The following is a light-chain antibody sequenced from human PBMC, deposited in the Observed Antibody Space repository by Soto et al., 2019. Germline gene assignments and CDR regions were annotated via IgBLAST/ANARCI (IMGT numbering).Light chain of an antibody. V-gene: IGLV2-8*01. J-gene: IGLJ2*01. CDR1: SSDVGGYNY. CDR2: EVS. CDR3: TSYAGSLPVV. Sequence: QSVLNQPPSASGSPGQSVTISCTGTSSDVGGYNYVSWYQHHPGKAPRLMVYEVSKRPSGVPDRFSGSKSGNTASLTVSGLQTEDEADYYCTSYAGSLPVVFGGGTKVTVL.